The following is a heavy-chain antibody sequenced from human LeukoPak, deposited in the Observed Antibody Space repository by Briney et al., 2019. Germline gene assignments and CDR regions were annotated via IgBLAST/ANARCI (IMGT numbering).Heavy chain of an antibody. J-gene: IGHJ5*02. CDR1: GFTFSSYW. V-gene: IGHV3-74*01. CDR2: INSDGSST. D-gene: IGHD2-21*01. Sequence: SGGSLRLSCASSGFTFSSYWMHWVRQAPGKGLVWVSRINSDGSSTSYADSVKGRFTISRDNAKNTLYLQMNSLRAEDTAVYYCAKDSVTIPTGWFDPWGQGTLVTVSS. CDR3: AKDSVTIPTGWFDP.